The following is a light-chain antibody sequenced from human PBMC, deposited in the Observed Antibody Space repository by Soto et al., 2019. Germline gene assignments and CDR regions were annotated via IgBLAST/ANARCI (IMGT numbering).Light chain of an antibody. J-gene: IGKJ4*01. Sequence: EIVWTQSPGTLSLSPGERDTRSRMASQSVSSNYLAWYQQKPGQAPKVLIYRAYIRATGITDRFTGSGSGTDFTITISRLEPEDFAVYYCQQYGSSPLTVGGGTQVEIK. CDR1: QSVSSNY. CDR2: RAY. V-gene: IGKV3-20*01. CDR3: QQYGSSPLT.